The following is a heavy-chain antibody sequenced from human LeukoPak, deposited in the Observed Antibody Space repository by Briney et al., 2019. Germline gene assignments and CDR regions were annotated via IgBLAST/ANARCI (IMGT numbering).Heavy chain of an antibody. CDR2: MNPNSGNT. CDR3: ARIAAAGNRRLNY. J-gene: IGHJ4*02. Sequence: GASVKVFCKASGYTFTSYDINWVRQATGQGLEWMGWMNPNSGNTGYAQKFQGRIIVSRNTSISTAYMELSSLTSEDTAIYYCARIAAAGNRRLNYWGQGTLVTVAS. V-gene: IGHV1-8*01. CDR1: GYTFTSYD. D-gene: IGHD6-13*01.